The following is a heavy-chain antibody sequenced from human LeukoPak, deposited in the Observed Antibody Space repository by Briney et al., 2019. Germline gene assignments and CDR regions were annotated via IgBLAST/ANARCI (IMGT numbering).Heavy chain of an antibody. CDR2: IYYSGST. J-gene: IGHJ4*02. D-gene: IGHD6-19*01. CDR1: VGSISTYY. Sequence: SVTLSLTCTVSVGSISTYYWSWIRQPPGKGLEWIGYIYYSGSTNYNPSLKSRVTISVDTSKNQFSLNLSSVTAADTAVYYCARSERYNSGWYFYFDYWGQGTLVTVSS. CDR3: ARSERYNSGWYFYFDY. V-gene: IGHV4-59*01.